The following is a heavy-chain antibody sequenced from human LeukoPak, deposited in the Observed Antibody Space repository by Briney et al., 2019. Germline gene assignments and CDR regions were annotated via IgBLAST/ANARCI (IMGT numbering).Heavy chain of an antibody. CDR2: IIPIFGTA. D-gene: IGHD3-22*01. J-gene: IGHJ4*02. Sequence: ASVKVSCKASGYTFTGYYMHWVRQAPGQGLEWMGGIIPIFGTANYAQKFQGRVTITADESTSTAYMELSSLRSEDTAVYYCASSADDYYDSSGYSPGWWGQGTLVTVSS. CDR1: GYTFTGYY. V-gene: IGHV1-69*13. CDR3: ASSADDYYDSSGYSPGW.